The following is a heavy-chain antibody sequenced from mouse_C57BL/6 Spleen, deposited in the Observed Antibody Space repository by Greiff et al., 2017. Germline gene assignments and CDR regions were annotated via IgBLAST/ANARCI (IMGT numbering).Heavy chain of an antibody. D-gene: IGHD2-4*01. V-gene: IGHV1-64*01. Sequence: QVQLQQPGAELVKPGASVKLSCKASGYTFTSYWMHWVKQRPGQGLEWIGMIHPNSGSTNYNEKFKSKATLTVDKSSSTAYMQLSSLTSEDSAVYYCARSYDYDHYFDYWGQGTTLTVSS. J-gene: IGHJ2*01. CDR3: ARSYDYDHYFDY. CDR1: GYTFTSYW. CDR2: IHPNSGST.